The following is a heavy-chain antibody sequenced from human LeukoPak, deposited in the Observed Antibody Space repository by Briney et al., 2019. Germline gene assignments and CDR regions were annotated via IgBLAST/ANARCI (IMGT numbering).Heavy chain of an antibody. CDR3: AVGYDSSGYLY. J-gene: IGHJ4*02. V-gene: IGHV4-4*07. D-gene: IGHD3-22*01. CDR1: GGSISSYY. Sequence: SETLSLTCTVSGGSISSYYWSWIRQPAGKGLEWIGRIYTSGSTNYNPSLKSRVTISVDTSKNQFSLKLSSVTAADTAVYYCAVGYDSSGYLYWGQGTLVTVSS. CDR2: IYTSGST.